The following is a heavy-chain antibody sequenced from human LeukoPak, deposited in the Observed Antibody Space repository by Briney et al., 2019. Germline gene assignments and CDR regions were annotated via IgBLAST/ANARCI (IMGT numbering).Heavy chain of an antibody. V-gene: IGHV4-31*03. Sequence: SETLSLTCTVSGGSISSGGYYWSWIRQHPGKGLEWIGYTYYSGSTYYNPSLKSRITISVDTSKNQFSLKLSSVTAADTAVYYCARDPGGRNWFDPWGQGALVTVSS. CDR3: ARDPGGRNWFDP. D-gene: IGHD3-10*01. CDR1: GGSISSGGYY. J-gene: IGHJ5*02. CDR2: TYYSGST.